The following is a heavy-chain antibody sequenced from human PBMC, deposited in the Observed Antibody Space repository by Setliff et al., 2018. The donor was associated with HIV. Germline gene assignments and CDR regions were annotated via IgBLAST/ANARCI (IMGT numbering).Heavy chain of an antibody. CDR2: IKQDGSEK. D-gene: IGHD6-19*01. CDR1: GFTFSSYW. V-gene: IGHV3-7*01. Sequence: GESLKISCAASGFTFSSYWMSWVRQAPGKGLEWVANIKQDGSEKYYVDSVKGRFTISRDNAKNSLYLQMNSLRAEDTAVYYCVRGYSRGWYDAGYDYWGQGTLVTVSS. CDR3: VRGYSRGWYDAGYDY. J-gene: IGHJ4*02.